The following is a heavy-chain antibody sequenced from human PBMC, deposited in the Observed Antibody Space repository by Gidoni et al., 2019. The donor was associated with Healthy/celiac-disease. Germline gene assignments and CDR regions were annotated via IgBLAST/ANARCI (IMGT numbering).Heavy chain of an antibody. V-gene: IGHV4-61*02. CDR1: GGTISSSRYY. D-gene: IGHD3-3*01. CDR2: IYTSGST. Sequence: QVQLQESGPGLVKPSQTLSLTCTVSGGTISSSRYYWSWIRQPAGKGLEWIGRIYTSGSTTYNPSLKSRVTISVDTSKNQFSLKLSSVTAADTAVYYCARSPVNYDFWSGYLDYWGQGTLVTVSS. J-gene: IGHJ4*02. CDR3: ARSPVNYDFWSGYLDY.